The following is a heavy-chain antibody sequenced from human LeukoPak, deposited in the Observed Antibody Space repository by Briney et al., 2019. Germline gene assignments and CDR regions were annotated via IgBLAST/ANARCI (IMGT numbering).Heavy chain of an antibody. Sequence: PGGSLRLSCAASGFTFSSYGMHWVRQAPGKGLEWVAFIRYDGSNKYYADSVKGRFTISRDNSKNTLYLQMNSLRAEDTAVYYCAKRGSLYYYYMDVWGKGTTVTVSS. V-gene: IGHV3-30*02. J-gene: IGHJ6*03. CDR2: IRYDGSNK. D-gene: IGHD6-13*01. CDR1: GFTFSSYG. CDR3: AKRGSLYYYYMDV.